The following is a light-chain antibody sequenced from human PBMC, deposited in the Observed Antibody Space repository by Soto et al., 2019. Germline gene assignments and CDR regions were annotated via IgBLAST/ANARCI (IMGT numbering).Light chain of an antibody. CDR1: SSDVGGYNY. V-gene: IGLV2-14*01. CDR3: CSYTSSSPL. J-gene: IGLJ2*01. Sequence: QSALTQPASVSGSPGQSITISCTGTSSDVGGYNYVSWYQQYPGKAPKLMIYDVSNRPSGVSNRFFGSKSGNTASLTISGLQAEDEADYYCCSYTSSSPLFGGGTQLTVL. CDR2: DVS.